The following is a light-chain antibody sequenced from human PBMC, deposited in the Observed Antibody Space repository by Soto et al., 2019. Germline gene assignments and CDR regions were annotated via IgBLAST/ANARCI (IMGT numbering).Light chain of an antibody. V-gene: IGLV1-40*01. Sequence: QSVLTQPPSVSGAPGQRVTISCTGSSSNIGAGYGVHWYQQLPGTAPKLLISGNSNRPSRVPDRFSGSKSGTSASLAITGLQAEDEADYYCQSYDSSLSGSVFGGGTKLTVL. J-gene: IGLJ3*02. CDR1: SSNIGAGYG. CDR2: GNS. CDR3: QSYDSSLSGSV.